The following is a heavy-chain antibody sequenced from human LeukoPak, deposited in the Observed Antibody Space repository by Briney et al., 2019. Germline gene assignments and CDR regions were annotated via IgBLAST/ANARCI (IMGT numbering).Heavy chain of an antibody. J-gene: IGHJ4*02. Sequence: GGSLRLSCGASGFIFSTYSMNWVRQAPGKGLEWVASISSSRTYIYYADSLKGRFTISRDNTKNSLYLQMNSLRAEDTAVYYCARGDTADLGRRGMRTTSAYWGQGSLVTVSS. D-gene: IGHD5-18*01. V-gene: IGHV3-21*01. CDR1: GFIFSTYS. CDR2: ISSSRTYI. CDR3: ARGDTADLGRRGMRTTSAY.